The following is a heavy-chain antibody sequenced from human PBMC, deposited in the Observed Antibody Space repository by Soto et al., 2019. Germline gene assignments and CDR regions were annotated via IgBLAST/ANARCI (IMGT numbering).Heavy chain of an antibody. CDR1: GYTFTGYY. V-gene: IGHV1-2*02. J-gene: IGHJ5*02. D-gene: IGHD2-2*02. CDR2: INPNSGGT. Sequence: GASVKVSCKASGYTFTGYYMHWVRQAPGQGLEWMGWINPNSGGTNYAQKFQGRVTMTRDTSISTAYMELSRLRSDDTAVYYCARGRLVVPDAIEYDWFDPWGQGTLVTVSS. CDR3: ARGRLVVPDAIEYDWFDP.